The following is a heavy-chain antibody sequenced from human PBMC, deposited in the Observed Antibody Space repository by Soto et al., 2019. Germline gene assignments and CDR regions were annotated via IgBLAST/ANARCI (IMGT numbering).Heavy chain of an antibody. D-gene: IGHD5-12*01. CDR3: ARGRGYSYGLDP. CDR2: ISYSGTT. V-gene: IGHV4-30-4*01. CDR1: GGSISSGNYY. J-gene: IGHJ5*02. Sequence: PSETLSLTCTVSGGSISSGNYYWSWIRQPPGKGLEWIGFISYSGTTSYSPSLKSRLAISLDTSKNQFSLSLTSVTAADTAVYYCARGRGYSYGLDPWGQGTLVTVSS.